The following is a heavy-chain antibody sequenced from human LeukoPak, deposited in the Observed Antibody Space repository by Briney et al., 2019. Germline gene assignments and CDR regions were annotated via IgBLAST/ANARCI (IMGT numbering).Heavy chain of an antibody. CDR2: ISGSGGST. D-gene: IGHD4-17*01. V-gene: IGHV3-23*01. CDR1: GFTFSSYG. Sequence: GGSLRLSCAASGFTFSSYGMSWVRQAPGKGLEWVSAISGSGGSTYYADSVKGRFTIFRDNSKNTLYLQMNSLRAEDTALYYCARDITVTTYYMDVWGKGTTVTVSS. CDR3: ARDITVTTYYMDV. J-gene: IGHJ6*03.